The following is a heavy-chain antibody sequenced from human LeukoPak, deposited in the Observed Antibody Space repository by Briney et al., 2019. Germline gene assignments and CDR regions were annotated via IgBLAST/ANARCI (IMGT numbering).Heavy chain of an antibody. CDR3: ARGGGIAAAEDY. CDR2: IYNNGRT. D-gene: IGHD6-13*01. CDR1: GGSVSSGSYY. Sequence: SETLSLTCTVSGGSVSSGSYYWSWLRQPPGKGLEWIGYIYNNGRTHYNPSLKSRVAISVDTSKNQFSLKLSSVTAADTAVYYCARGGGIAAAEDYWGQGTLVTVSS. J-gene: IGHJ4*02. V-gene: IGHV4-61*01.